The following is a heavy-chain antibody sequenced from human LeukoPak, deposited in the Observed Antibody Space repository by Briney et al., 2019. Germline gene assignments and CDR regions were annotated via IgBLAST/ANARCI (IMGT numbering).Heavy chain of an antibody. V-gene: IGHV3-7*01. J-gene: IGHJ4*02. CDR1: GFTFTTHW. CDR2: IKPDGRDK. D-gene: IGHD6-19*01. CDR3: SGRSGFSSIY. Sequence: GGSLRLSCAASGFTFTTHWMNWVRQAPGGGLEWLANIKPDGRDKYYVDSVMGRFTISRDNAKKLVYLQMNSLRTEDTAVYYCSGRSGFSSIYWGQGTLVTVSS.